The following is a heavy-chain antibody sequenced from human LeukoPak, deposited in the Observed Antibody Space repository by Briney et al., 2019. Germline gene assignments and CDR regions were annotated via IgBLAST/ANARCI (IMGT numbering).Heavy chain of an antibody. J-gene: IGHJ4*02. V-gene: IGHV3-23*01. CDR3: ARDFYDTSGYYYDY. Sequence: GGSLRLSCAASGFTFSSYAMSWVRQAPGKGLEWVSAISGSGGSTYYADSVKGRFTISRDNSKNSLYLQMNSLRAEDTAVYYCARDFYDTSGYYYDYWGQGTLVTVSS. CDR1: GFTFSSYA. CDR2: ISGSGGST. D-gene: IGHD3-22*01.